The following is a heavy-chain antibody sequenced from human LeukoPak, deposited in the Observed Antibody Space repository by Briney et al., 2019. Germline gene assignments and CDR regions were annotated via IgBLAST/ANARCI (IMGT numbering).Heavy chain of an antibody. V-gene: IGHV3-15*01. Sequence: GGSLRLSCAASGFTFSSYSMNWVRQAPGKGLEWIGRIQDGGTTDYAAPVKGRFTISRDDSKATLYLQMNSLKTEDTAIYYCTTVTHFYLGGQGTLVTVSS. CDR1: GFTFSSYS. J-gene: IGHJ4*02. CDR2: IQDGGTT. CDR3: TTVTHFYL. D-gene: IGHD2-15*01.